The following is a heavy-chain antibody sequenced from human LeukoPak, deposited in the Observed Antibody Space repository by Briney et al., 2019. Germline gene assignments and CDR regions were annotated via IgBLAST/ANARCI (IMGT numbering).Heavy chain of an antibody. CDR3: ARLLEWSQARDY. D-gene: IGHD3-3*01. CDR2: INPNSGGT. CDR1: GYTFTGYY. Sequence: ASVKVSCKASGYTFTGYYMHWVRQAPGQGLEWMGWINPNSGGTNYAQKFQGRVTMTRDTSFSTAYMELSRLRSDDTAVYYCARLLEWSQARDYWGQGTLVTVSS. V-gene: IGHV1-2*02. J-gene: IGHJ4*02.